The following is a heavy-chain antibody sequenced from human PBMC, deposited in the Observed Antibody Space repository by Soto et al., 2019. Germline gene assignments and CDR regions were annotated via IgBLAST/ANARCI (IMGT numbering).Heavy chain of an antibody. V-gene: IGHV1-24*01. CDR1: GYTLTELS. J-gene: IGHJ4*02. D-gene: IGHD6-6*01. CDR3: ATDGLPIAARRVYDY. Sequence: GXSVKVSFKVTGYTLTELSMHLVRHSPGKGLEWMGGFDPEDGETIYAQKFQGRVTMTEDTSTDTAYMELSSLRSEDTAVYYCATDGLPIAARRVYDYWGQGTLVTVSS. CDR2: FDPEDGET.